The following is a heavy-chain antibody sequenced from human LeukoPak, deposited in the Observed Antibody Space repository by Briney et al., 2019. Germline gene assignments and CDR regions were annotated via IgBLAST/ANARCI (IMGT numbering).Heavy chain of an antibody. D-gene: IGHD3-22*01. J-gene: IGHJ4*02. V-gene: IGHV1-18*01. CDR1: GYTFTSYG. CDR3: ARGIGYYYDSSGPRIYYFDY. Sequence: ASVKVSCKASGYTFTSYGISWVRQAPGQGLEWMGWISAYNGNTNYAQKLQGSVTMTTDTSTSTAYMELRSLRSDDTAVYYCARGIGYYYDSSGPRIYYFDYWGQGTLVTVSS. CDR2: ISAYNGNT.